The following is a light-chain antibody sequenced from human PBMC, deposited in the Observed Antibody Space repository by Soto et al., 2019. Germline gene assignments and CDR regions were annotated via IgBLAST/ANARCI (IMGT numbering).Light chain of an antibody. V-gene: IGLV4-69*01. CDR1: SGHSSYA. CDR2: LNSDGSH. J-gene: IGLJ1*01. CDR3: QTWGTGIHV. Sequence: QSVLTQSPSASASLGASVKLTCTLSSGHSSYAIAWHQQQPEKGPRYLMNLNSDGSHSKGDGIPDRFSGSSSGAERYLTISSLQSEDEADYSCQTWGTGIHVFGTGTKLTVL.